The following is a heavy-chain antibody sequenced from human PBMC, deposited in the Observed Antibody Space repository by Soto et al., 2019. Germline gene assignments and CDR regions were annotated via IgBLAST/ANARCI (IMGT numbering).Heavy chain of an antibody. D-gene: IGHD6-13*01. CDR1: GFTFSTYS. J-gene: IGHJ4*02. CDR3: ALRAGPL. CDR2: ISSSSNTI. V-gene: IGHV3-48*01. Sequence: EVQLVESGGGLVQPGGSLRLSCAASGFTFSTYSMNWVRQAPGKGLEWISYISSSSNTIYYADSVKGRFTISRDNAKNSIYLQMNSLRAEATAAYYCALRAGPLGGQGTLVTVSS.